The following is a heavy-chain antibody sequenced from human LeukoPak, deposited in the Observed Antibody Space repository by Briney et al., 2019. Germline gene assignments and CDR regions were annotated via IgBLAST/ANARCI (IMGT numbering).Heavy chain of an antibody. Sequence: GGSLRLSCAPSGFTFSSNGMHWVRQAPDKGLECVAFIQNDGNNKKYADSGKGRFTISRDNSKNTLYLQMNSLRYEDTAVYYCARDWGTSSLYLVSWGQGNLVTVSS. D-gene: IGHD6-6*01. CDR3: ARDWGTSSLYLVS. CDR1: GFTFSSNG. V-gene: IGHV3-30*02. CDR2: IQNDGNNK. J-gene: IGHJ4*02.